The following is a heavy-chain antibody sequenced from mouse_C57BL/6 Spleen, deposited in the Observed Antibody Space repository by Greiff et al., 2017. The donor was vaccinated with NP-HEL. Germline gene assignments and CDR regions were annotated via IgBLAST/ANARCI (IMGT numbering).Heavy chain of an antibody. J-gene: IGHJ4*01. D-gene: IGHD2-2*01. CDR2: IYPGDGDT. Sequence: VQLQQSGPELVKPGASVKISCKASGYAFSSSWMNWVKQRPGKGLEWIGRIYPGDGDTNYNGKFKGKATLTADKSSSTAYMQLSSLTSEDSAVYFCARGWLRQGAMDYWGQGTSVTVSS. CDR3: ARGWLRQGAMDY. V-gene: IGHV1-82*01. CDR1: GYAFSSSW.